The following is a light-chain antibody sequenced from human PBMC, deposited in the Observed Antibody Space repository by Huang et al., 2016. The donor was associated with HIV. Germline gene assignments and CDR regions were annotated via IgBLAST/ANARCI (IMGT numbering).Light chain of an antibody. V-gene: IGKV3-15*01. CDR2: GAS. J-gene: IGKJ2*01. Sequence: EVVMTQSPATLSLSPGERATLSCRASQSVSTNLAWYQQQPGQAPRLLIYGASTRATCIPGRFSGSGSGTEFTLTISSLQSEDFVVYYCQQYYNWPPYTFGQGTKLEIK. CDR1: QSVSTN. CDR3: QQYYNWPPYT.